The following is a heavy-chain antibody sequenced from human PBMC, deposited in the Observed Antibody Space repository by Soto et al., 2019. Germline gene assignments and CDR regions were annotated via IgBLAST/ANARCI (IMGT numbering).Heavy chain of an antibody. CDR2: IWYDESNK. V-gene: IGHV3-33*01. CDR3: ARDRMDYYDSSGYLTGPWFDP. CDR1: GFTFSSYG. Sequence: GGSLRLSCAASGFTFSSYGMHWVRQAPGKGLEWVAVIWYDESNKYYADSVKGRFTISRDNSKNTLYLQMNSLRAEDTAVYYCARDRMDYYDSSGYLTGPWFDPWGQGTLVTVSS. J-gene: IGHJ5*02. D-gene: IGHD3-22*01.